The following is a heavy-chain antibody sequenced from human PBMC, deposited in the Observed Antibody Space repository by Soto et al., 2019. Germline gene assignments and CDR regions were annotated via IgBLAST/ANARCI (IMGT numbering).Heavy chain of an antibody. V-gene: IGHV3-48*02. CDR3: ARDHGGSTWFVGIYYYFGVDV. D-gene: IGHD6-13*01. CDR1: GFTFSFYG. J-gene: IGHJ6*02. Sequence: AGGSLRLSCAASGFTFSFYGMNWVRQAPGKGLEWISHISSSSDNIYYADSVKGRFTISRDNAKNSLYLQMDSLRDEDTAVYYCARDHGGSTWFVGIYYYFGVDVWGQGTTVTVSS. CDR2: ISSSSDNI.